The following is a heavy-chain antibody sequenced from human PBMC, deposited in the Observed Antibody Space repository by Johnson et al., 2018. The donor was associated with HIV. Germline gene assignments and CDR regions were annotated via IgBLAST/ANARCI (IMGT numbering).Heavy chain of an antibody. Sequence: VQLMESGGGVVQPGRSLRLSCAASGFTFSTYAMHWVRQAPGKGLEWVAVISYDGSNKYYADSVKGRFTISRDNSKNTLYLQMNSLSAEDTAVYYCARKLGVYDDESSGYDIWGQGTMVTVSS. V-gene: IGHV3-30-3*01. CDR1: GFTFSTYA. J-gene: IGHJ3*02. CDR2: ISYDGSNK. CDR3: ARKLGVYDDESSGYDI. D-gene: IGHD3-22*01.